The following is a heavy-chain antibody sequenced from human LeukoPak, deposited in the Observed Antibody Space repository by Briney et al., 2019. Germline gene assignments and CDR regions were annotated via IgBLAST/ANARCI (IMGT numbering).Heavy chain of an antibody. CDR2: MYLSGTT. CDR3: AGLVGRYRSGLYYYYFDY. D-gene: IGHD1-26*01. V-gene: IGHV4-4*02. CDR1: GDSINSLDL. Sequence: SGTLSLTCTVSGDSINSLDLWSWVRQPPGKGLEWIGEMYLSGTTHSNPSVKSRVTISIDKSKNQFFLNLSSVTAADTAVYYCAGLVGRYRSGLYYYYFDYWGQGTLVTVSS. J-gene: IGHJ4*02.